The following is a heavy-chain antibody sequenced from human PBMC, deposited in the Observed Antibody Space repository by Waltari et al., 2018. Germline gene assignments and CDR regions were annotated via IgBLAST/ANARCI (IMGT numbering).Heavy chain of an antibody. V-gene: IGHV4-61*02. D-gene: IGHD3-10*01. CDR1: GGPLSRGSYY. CDR3: ASSSRGLDY. J-gene: IGHJ4*02. Sequence: QVQLQESGPGLVKPSQTLSLTCTVSGGPLSRGSYYWSWIRQPAGKGLEWIGRIYTSGSTNYNPSLKSRVTISVDTSKNQFSLKLSSVTAADTAVYYCASSSRGLDYWGQGTLVTVSS. CDR2: IYTSGST.